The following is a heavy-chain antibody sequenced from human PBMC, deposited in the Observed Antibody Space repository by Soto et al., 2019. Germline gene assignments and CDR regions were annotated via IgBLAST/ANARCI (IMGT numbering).Heavy chain of an antibody. V-gene: IGHV3-74*01. Sequence: EVQRVESGGGLVQPGGSLRLSCAASGFTFSSYWMHWVRQAPGKGLVWVSRINSDGSSTSYADSVKGRFTISRDNAKNTLYLQMNNLRAEDTAVYYCVRTSLVVAAASREDYWGHGTLVTVSS. CDR3: VRTSLVVAAASREDY. D-gene: IGHD2-15*01. CDR2: INSDGSST. J-gene: IGHJ4*01. CDR1: GFTFSSYW.